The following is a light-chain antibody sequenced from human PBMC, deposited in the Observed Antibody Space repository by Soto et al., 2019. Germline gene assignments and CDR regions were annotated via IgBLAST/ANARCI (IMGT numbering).Light chain of an antibody. CDR2: TND. Sequence: QSVLTQPPSASEAPGQRVTISCSGSNANIGVNIVNWYQQLPGSAPKLLIYTNDQRPSGAPDRFSGSKSGTSASLAISGLQSDDEADYYCAAWDDSLNGWVFGGGTKVTVL. V-gene: IGLV1-44*01. CDR1: NANIGVNI. CDR3: AAWDDSLNGWV. J-gene: IGLJ3*02.